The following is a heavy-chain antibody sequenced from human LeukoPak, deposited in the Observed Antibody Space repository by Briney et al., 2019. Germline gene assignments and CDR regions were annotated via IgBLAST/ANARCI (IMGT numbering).Heavy chain of an antibody. CDR1: GVTFSDYY. D-gene: IGHD3-3*01. Sequence: GGSLRLSCAASGVTFSDYYVSWIRQAPGKGLEWVSYISSSGSTIYYADSVKGRFTMSRDNAKNSLYLQMNSLRAEDTAVYYCARGNPPSRFLEALWGQGTLVTVSS. V-gene: IGHV3-11*01. CDR2: ISSSGSTI. J-gene: IGHJ4*02. CDR3: ARGNPPSRFLEAL.